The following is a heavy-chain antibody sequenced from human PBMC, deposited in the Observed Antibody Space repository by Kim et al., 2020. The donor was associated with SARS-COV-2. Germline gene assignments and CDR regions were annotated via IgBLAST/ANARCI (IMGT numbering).Heavy chain of an antibody. Sequence: ASVKVSCKASGYTFTSYYMHWVRQAPGQGLEWMGIINPSGGSTSYAQKFQGRVTMTRDTSTSTVYMELSSLRSEDTAVYYCARAMFSIVSSSWGLIDYWGQGTLVTVSS. V-gene: IGHV1-46*01. CDR3: ARAMFSIVSSSWGLIDY. CDR1: GYTFTSYY. D-gene: IGHD6-13*01. J-gene: IGHJ4*02. CDR2: INPSGGST.